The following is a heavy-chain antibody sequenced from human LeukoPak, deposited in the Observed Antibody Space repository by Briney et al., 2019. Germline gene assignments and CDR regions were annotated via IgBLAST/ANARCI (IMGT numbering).Heavy chain of an antibody. CDR3: ARHRWELLVGFDY. CDR2: INHSRST. D-gene: IGHD1-26*01. V-gene: IGHV4-34*01. CDR1: GGSFSPYY. J-gene: IGHJ4*02. Sequence: SETLSLTCAVYGGSFSPYYWSWIRQSPDKGLEWIGEINHSRSTYYNPSLKSRVTISVDTSKNQFSLKLSSVTAADTAVYYCARHRWELLVGFDYWGQGTLVTVSS.